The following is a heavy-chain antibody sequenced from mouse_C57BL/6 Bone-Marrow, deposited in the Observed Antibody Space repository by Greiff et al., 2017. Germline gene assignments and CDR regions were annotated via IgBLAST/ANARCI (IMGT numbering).Heavy chain of an antibody. CDR2: IDPDSGDT. CDR3: TVVVFDY. V-gene: IGHV14-4*01. CDR1: GFNIKDDY. D-gene: IGHD1-1*01. Sequence: VQLQQSGAELVRPGASVKLSCTASGFNIKDDYMHWVKQRPEQGLEWIGWIDPDSGDTEYAEKFKGKATITADTSSNTVYLQLSSLTSEDTAVYYCTVVVFDYWGQGTTLTVSS. J-gene: IGHJ2*01.